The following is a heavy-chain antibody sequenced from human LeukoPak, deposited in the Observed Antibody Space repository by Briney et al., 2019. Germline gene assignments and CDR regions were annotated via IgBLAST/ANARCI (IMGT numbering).Heavy chain of an antibody. CDR3: ARVGYCSSASCYSPGAFDI. CDR2: IYDSGNT. CDR1: GDSVSTTDYY. Sequence: SQTMSLTCTVSGDSVSTTDYYWTWIRQPPGRGLEWIGYIYDSGNTYYNPPLKSRVTISENTSNNQVSLKLRSVTAADTAVYYCARVGYCSSASCYSPGAFDIWGQGTMVTVFS. V-gene: IGHV4-30-4*01. D-gene: IGHD2-2*01. J-gene: IGHJ3*02.